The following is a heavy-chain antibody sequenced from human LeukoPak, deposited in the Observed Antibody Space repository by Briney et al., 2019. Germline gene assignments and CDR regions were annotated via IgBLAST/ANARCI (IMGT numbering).Heavy chain of an antibody. CDR3: ARNNWNLRPHIDMDV. J-gene: IGHJ6*03. CDR1: GFTFSSSA. CDR2: FYYSGSI. D-gene: IGHD1-7*01. Sequence: GSLRLSCAASGFTFSSSAMNWVRQSPGKGLEWIGSFYYSGSIFDNRSLRSRVTISVDTSKNQFSLKLSSVTAADTAVYYCARNNWNLRPHIDMDVWGKGTTVTVSS. V-gene: IGHV4-39*07.